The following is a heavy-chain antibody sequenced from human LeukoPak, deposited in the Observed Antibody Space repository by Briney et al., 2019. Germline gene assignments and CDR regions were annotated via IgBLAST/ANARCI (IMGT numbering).Heavy chain of an antibody. D-gene: IGHD3-3*01. Sequence: GGSLRLSCAASGFTFNTYAVSWVRQAPGKGLEWVSGISGRGGSTYYADSVKGRFPISRDNSKNTLYLQMNSLRAEDTAVYYCAKVGYDSWAIDYWGQGTLVTVSS. CDR3: AKVGYDSWAIDY. CDR1: GFTFNTYA. J-gene: IGHJ4*02. V-gene: IGHV3-23*01. CDR2: ISGRGGST.